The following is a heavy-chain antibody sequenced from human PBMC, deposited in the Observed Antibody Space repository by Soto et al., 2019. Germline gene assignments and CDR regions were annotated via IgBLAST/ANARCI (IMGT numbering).Heavy chain of an antibody. CDR2: IKGDGSAK. J-gene: IGHJ3*02. CDR3: ARDVSPGSSGYYLDDFDI. CDR1: GFTFGNYW. Sequence: EVQLVESGGGLVQPGGSLRLSCAASGFTFGNYWMTWVRQAPGKGLEWVANIKGDGSAKSYLDSVRGRFTVSRDNAENSLFLKMNILRDEDTALYYCARDVSPGSSGYYLDDFDIGGQGTMVTVS. D-gene: IGHD6-25*01. V-gene: IGHV3-7*05.